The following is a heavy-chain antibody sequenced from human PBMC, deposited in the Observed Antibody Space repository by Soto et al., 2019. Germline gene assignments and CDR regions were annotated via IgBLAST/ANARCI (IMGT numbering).Heavy chain of an antibody. J-gene: IGHJ6*02. CDR3: ASYVSSYYNGMDV. V-gene: IGHV1-8*01. CDR2: MNPNSGNT. Sequence: QVQLVQSGAEVKKPGASVKVSCKASGYTFSSHDINWVRQATGQGLEWMGWMNPNSGNTGYAQNFHGTVTVTSNISRSTAYMAMSSLRSEDMAGYYCASYVSSYYNGMDVWGHGTTVTV. D-gene: IGHD3-16*01. CDR1: GYTFSSHD.